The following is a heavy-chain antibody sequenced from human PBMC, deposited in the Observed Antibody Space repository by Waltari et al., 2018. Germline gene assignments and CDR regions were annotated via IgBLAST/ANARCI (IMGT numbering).Heavy chain of an antibody. V-gene: IGHV3-74*01. CDR1: GFTFSRYW. D-gene: IGHD6-19*01. Sequence: EEQLVESGGGLAQPGESLRLSCAASGFTFSRYWMDWVRQAPGKGLVWGYRSNRDGGSTTYADSVKGRFTISRDNAKNTLYVQMNRLRAEDTAVYYCARVATKTYSSPVPGRPYYYGMDVWGQGTTVTVSS. CDR3: ARVATKTYSSPVPGRPYYYGMDV. J-gene: IGHJ6*02. CDR2: SNRDGGST.